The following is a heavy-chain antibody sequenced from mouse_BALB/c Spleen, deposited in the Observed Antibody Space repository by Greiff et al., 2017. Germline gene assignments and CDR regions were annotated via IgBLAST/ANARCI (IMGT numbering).Heavy chain of an antibody. CDR3: ARDHRITTTYAMDY. V-gene: IGHV2-9*02. CDR2: IWAGGST. D-gene: IGHD1-1*01. CDR1: GFSLTSYG. Sequence: VQLKESGPGLVAPSQSLSITCTVSGFSLTSYGVHWVRQPPGKGLEWLGVIWAGGSTNYNSALMSRLSISKDNSKSQVFLKMNSLQTDDTAMYYCARDHRITTTYAMDYWGQGTSVTVSS. J-gene: IGHJ4*01.